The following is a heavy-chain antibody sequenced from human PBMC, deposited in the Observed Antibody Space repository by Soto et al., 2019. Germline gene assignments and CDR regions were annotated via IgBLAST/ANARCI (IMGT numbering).Heavy chain of an antibody. J-gene: IGHJ4*02. Sequence: LSLTCTVSGGSINNNGYFWSWIRQPPGSGLEWIGHIYNSGSTYSNPSLKSRLTISVDTSKNQFSLKLSSVTAADTAVYYCARGPSGDKVDYWGQGTLVTVSS. V-gene: IGHV4-30-4*01. CDR2: IYNSGST. D-gene: IGHD1-26*01. CDR1: GGSINNNGYF. CDR3: ARGPSGDKVDY.